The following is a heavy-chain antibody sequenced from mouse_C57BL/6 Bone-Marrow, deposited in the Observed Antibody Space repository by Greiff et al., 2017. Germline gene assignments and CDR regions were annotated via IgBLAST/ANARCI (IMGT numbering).Heavy chain of an antibody. CDR3: ASYCSRSLYAMDY. D-gene: IGHD6-1*01. CDR1: GYTFTSYW. J-gene: IGHJ4*01. Sequence: VQLQQPGAELVKPGASVKLTCKASGYTFTSYWMHWVKQRPGQGLEWIGMIHPNSGSTNYNEKLKSKATLTVDKSSSTAYIQLSSMTSEDSAIYYCASYCSRSLYAMDYWGQGTSVTVSS. CDR2: IHPNSGST. V-gene: IGHV1-64*01.